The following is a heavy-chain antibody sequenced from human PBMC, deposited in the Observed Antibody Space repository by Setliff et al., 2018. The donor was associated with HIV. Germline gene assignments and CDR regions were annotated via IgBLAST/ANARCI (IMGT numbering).Heavy chain of an antibody. CDR1: GFTFSNYG. Sequence: GGSLRLSCVASGFTFSNYGMHWVRQAPGKGLEWVAFIRYDGSNKYYADSVKGRFTISRDNAKNSLFLQMNSLRAEDTAVYYCARGQTSVTLQFDHWGQGTLVTVSS. CDR2: IRYDGSNK. D-gene: IGHD4-17*01. CDR3: ARGQTSVTLQFDH. J-gene: IGHJ4*02. V-gene: IGHV3-30*02.